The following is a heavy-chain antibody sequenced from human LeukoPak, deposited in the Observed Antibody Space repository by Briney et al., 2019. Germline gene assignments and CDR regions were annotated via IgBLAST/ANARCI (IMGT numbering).Heavy chain of an antibody. V-gene: IGHV1-69*13. CDR3: ARGYSGYRNDY. CDR2: IIPIFGTA. Sequence: SVKVSCKASGGTFSSYAINWVRQAPGQGLEWMGGIIPIFGTANYAQKFQGRVTITADESTSTAYMELSSLRSGDTAVYYCARGYSGYRNDYWGQGTLVTVSS. D-gene: IGHD5-12*01. CDR1: GGTFSSYA. J-gene: IGHJ4*02.